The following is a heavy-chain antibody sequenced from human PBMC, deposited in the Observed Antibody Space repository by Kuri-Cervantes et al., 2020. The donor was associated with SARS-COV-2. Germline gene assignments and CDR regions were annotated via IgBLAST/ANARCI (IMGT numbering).Heavy chain of an antibody. CDR3: ARDGGGYMDV. Sequence: GESLKISCAASGFTFSSYAMHWVRQAPGKGLEWVAVISYDGSNKYYADSVKGRFTISRDNSKNTLYLQMNSLRAEDTAVYYCARDGGGYMDVWGKGTTVTVYS. J-gene: IGHJ6*03. CDR1: GFTFSSYA. D-gene: IGHD3-16*01. V-gene: IGHV3-30*04. CDR2: ISYDGSNK.